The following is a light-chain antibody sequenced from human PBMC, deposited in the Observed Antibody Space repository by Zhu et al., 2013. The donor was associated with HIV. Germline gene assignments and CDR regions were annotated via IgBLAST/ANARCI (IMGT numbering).Light chain of an antibody. V-gene: IGKV1-8*01. CDR2: AAS. J-gene: IGKJ3*01. CDR1: QDISGF. Sequence: AIRMTQSPSSLSASTGDRVTITCRASQDISGFLAWYQQKSGKAPRLLIYAASTLQSGVPSRFSGSGSGTDFTLTISSLQPEDVATYYCQKYHSAPFTFGPGTKVDLK. CDR3: QKYHSAPFT.